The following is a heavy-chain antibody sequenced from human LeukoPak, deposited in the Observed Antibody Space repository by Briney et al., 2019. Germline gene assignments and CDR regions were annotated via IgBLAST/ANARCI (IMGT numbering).Heavy chain of an antibody. D-gene: IGHD3-16*02. J-gene: IGHJ6*04. CDR2: ISSSGSTI. CDR3: ARDQTSDSYDYVWGSYRFPYYYYYGMDV. Sequence: GGSLRLSCAASGFTFSSYEMNWVRQAPGKGLEWVSYISSSGSTIYYADSVKGRFTISRDNAKNSLYLQMNSLRAEDTAVYYCARDQTSDSYDYVWGSYRFPYYYYYGMDVWGKGTTVTVSS. CDR1: GFTFSSYE. V-gene: IGHV3-48*03.